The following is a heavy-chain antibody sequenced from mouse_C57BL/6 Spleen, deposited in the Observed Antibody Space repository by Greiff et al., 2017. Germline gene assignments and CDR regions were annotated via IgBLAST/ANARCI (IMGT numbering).Heavy chain of an antibody. CDR1: GYTFTDYY. J-gene: IGHJ4*01. CDR3: ARRYYGSSDYAMDY. D-gene: IGHD1-1*01. V-gene: IGHV1-19*01. CDR2: INPYNGGT. Sequence: EVKLMESGPVLVKPGASVSMSCKVSGYTFTDYYMNWVKQSPGKSLEWIGVINPYNGGTSYNQKFKCQATLTVDKSASTAYRELNSLTSEDSAVYYCARRYYGSSDYAMDYWGQGTSVTVSS.